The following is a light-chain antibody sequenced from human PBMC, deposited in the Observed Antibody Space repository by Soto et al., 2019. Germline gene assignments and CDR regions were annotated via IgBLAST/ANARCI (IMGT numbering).Light chain of an antibody. CDR2: GAS. Sequence: EIVMTQSPATLSVSPGERATLSCRASQSISSNLAWYQQKPGQAPRLLIYGASTRATGIPARFSGSRSGTEFTLTISSLQSEDVAVYYCQQYNNWPPWTFGQGNKVEIK. V-gene: IGKV3-15*01. J-gene: IGKJ1*01. CDR1: QSISSN. CDR3: QQYNNWPPWT.